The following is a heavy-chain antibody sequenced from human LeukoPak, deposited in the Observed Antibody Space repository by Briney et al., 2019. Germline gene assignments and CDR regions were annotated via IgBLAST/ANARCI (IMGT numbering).Heavy chain of an antibody. CDR2: ISAYNGNT. Sequence: ASVKVSCKASGYTFTSYVISWVRQAPGRGLEWMGWISAYNGNTDYAEKLQGRVTMTTDTSTSTAYMELRSLRADDTAVYYCARAVGAAFDYWGQGTLVTVSS. CDR3: ARAVGAAFDY. V-gene: IGHV1-18*01. CDR1: GYTFTSYV. D-gene: IGHD1-26*01. J-gene: IGHJ4*02.